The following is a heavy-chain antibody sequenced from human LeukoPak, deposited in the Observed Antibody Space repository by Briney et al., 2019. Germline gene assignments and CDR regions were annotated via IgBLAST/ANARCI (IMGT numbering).Heavy chain of an antibody. J-gene: IGHJ4*02. D-gene: IGHD3-10*01. CDR1: GFTFSSYS. CDR3: AKEGYYGSGSFPDS. CDR2: ISSSSSTI. Sequence: GGSLRLSCAASGFTFSSYSMNWVRQAPGKGLEWVSYISSSSSTIYYADSVKGRFTISRDNSKSTLYLQMNSLRVEDTAVYYCAKEGYYGSGSFPDSWGQGTLVTVSS. V-gene: IGHV3-48*01.